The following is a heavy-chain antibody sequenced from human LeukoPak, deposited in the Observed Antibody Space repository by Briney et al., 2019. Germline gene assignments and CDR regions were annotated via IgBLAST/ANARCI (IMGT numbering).Heavy chain of an antibody. CDR3: ARGRLIVVVPAATINWFDP. CDR1: GGSFSGYY. CDR2: INHSGST. J-gene: IGHJ5*02. D-gene: IGHD2-2*01. Sequence: PSETLSLTCAVYGGSFSGYYWSWIRQPPGKGLEWIGEINHSGSTNYNPSLKSRVTISVDTSKNQFSLKLSSVTAADTAVYYCARGRLIVVVPAATINWFDPRGQGTLVTVSS. V-gene: IGHV4-34*01.